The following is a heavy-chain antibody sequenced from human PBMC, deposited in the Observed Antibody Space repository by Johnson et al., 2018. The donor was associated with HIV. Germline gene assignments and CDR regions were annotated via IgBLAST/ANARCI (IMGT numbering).Heavy chain of an antibody. CDR2: ISYDGSNK. V-gene: IGHV3-30*03. D-gene: IGHD5-24*01. J-gene: IGHJ3*02. CDR1: GFTFSSYG. Sequence: QVQLVESGGGVVQPGRSLRLSCAASGFTFSSYGMHWVRQAPGKGLEWVAVISYDGSNKYYADSVKGRFTISRDNSKNTLYLQMNSLRAEDTAVYYCARDLGPDGAFDIWGQVTMVTVSS. CDR3: ARDLGPDGAFDI.